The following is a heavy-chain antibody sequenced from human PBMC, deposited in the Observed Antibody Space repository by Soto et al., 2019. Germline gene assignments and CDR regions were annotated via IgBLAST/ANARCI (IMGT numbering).Heavy chain of an antibody. CDR3: ASSYYDFWSGLV. D-gene: IGHD3-3*01. J-gene: IGHJ4*02. Sequence: SETLSLTCTVSGGSISSGGYYWSWIRQHPGKGLEWIGYIYYSGSTYYNTSLKSRVTISVDTSKNQFSLKLSSVTAADTAVYYCASSYYDFWSGLVWGQGTLVTVSS. CDR2: IYYSGST. V-gene: IGHV4-31*03. CDR1: GGSISSGGYY.